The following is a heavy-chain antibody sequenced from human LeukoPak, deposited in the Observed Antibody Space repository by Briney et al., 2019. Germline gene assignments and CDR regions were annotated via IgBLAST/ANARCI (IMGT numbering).Heavy chain of an antibody. CDR3: ARETPRGRGVRGVIIPYFY. CDR1: GFTFSSYE. CDR2: ISSSGSTI. Sequence: TGGSLRLSCAASGFTFSSYEMNWVRQAPGKGLEWVSYISSSGSTIYYADSVKGRFTISRDNAKNSLYLQMNSPRAEDTAVYYCARETPRGRGVRGVIIPYFYWGQGTLVTVSS. D-gene: IGHD3-10*01. V-gene: IGHV3-48*03. J-gene: IGHJ4*02.